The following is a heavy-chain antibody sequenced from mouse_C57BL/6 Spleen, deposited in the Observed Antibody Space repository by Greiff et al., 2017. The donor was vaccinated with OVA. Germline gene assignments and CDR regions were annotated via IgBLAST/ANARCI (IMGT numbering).Heavy chain of an antibody. Sequence: VQLQQSGAELVRPGTSVKLSCKASGYTFTSYWMHWVKQRPGQGLEWIGVIDPSDSYTNYNQKFKGKATLTVDTSSSTAYMQLSSLTSEDSAVYYCARGGTTVVFDYWGQGTTLTVSS. V-gene: IGHV1-59*01. CDR1: GYTFTSYW. CDR3: ARGGTTVVFDY. CDR2: IDPSDSYT. J-gene: IGHJ2*01. D-gene: IGHD1-1*01.